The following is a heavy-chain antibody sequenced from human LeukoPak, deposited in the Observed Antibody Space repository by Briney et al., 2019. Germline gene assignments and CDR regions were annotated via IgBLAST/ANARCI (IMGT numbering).Heavy chain of an antibody. D-gene: IGHD5-12*01. CDR3: ARPRGYSGYDLGY. CDR1: GYSFTSYW. J-gene: IGHJ4*02. Sequence: GESLQISCQGSGYSFTSYWIGWVRQMPGKGLEWMGIIYPGDSDTRYSPSFQGQVTISADKSICTAYLQWSSLKASDTAMYYCARPRGYSGYDLGYWGQGTLVTVSS. CDR2: IYPGDSDT. V-gene: IGHV5-51*01.